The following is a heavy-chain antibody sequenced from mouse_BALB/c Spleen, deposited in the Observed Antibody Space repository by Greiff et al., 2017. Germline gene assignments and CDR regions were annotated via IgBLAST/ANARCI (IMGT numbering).Heavy chain of an antibody. CDR1: GYSITSDYA. J-gene: IGHJ4*01. CDR3: ARYWEGYYYAMDY. CDR2: ISYSGST. D-gene: IGHD4-1*01. V-gene: IGHV3-2*02. Sequence: DVQLQESGPGLVKPSQSLSLTCTVTGYSITSDYAWNWIRQFPGNKLEWMGYISYSGSTSYNPSLKSRISITRDTSKNQFFLQLNSVTTEDTATYYCARYWEGYYYAMDYWGQGTSVTVSS.